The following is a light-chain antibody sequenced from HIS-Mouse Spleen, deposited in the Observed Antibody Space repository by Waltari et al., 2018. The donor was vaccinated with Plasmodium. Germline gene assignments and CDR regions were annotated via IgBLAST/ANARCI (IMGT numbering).Light chain of an antibody. V-gene: IGKV3-20*01. CDR3: QQYGSSPYT. J-gene: IGKJ2*01. CDR2: GAS. CDR1: QSVSISY. Sequence: EIVLTQSPGILSLSPADRATRSCRASQSVSISYLAWYQQKPGQAPRLLIYGASSRATGIPDRFSGSGSGTDFTLTISRLEPEDFAVYYCQQYGSSPYTFGQGTKLEIK.